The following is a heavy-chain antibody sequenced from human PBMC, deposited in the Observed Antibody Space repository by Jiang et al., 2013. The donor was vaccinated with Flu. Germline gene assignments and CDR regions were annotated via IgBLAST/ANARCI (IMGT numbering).Heavy chain of an antibody. CDR2: IYYSGST. Sequence: TVSGGSVSSGSYYWSWIRQPPGKGLEWIGYIYYSGSTNYNPSLKSRVTISVDTSKNQFSLKLSSVTAADTAVYYCARVEEEFPAEFGELSQYFDYWGQGTLVTVSS. CDR3: ARVEEEFPAEFGELSQYFDY. D-gene: IGHD3-10*01. V-gene: IGHV4-61*01. CDR1: GGSVSSGSYY. J-gene: IGHJ4*02.